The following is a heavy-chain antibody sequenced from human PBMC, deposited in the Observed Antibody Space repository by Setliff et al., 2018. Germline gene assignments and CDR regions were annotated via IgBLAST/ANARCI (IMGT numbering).Heavy chain of an antibody. Sequence: PGGSLRLSCAASGFTFSDYYMNWIRQAPGKGLEWISYISSSGTSIYYADTVKGRFTISKDNAKNSLYLQMNSLRAEDTAVYYCARRRSSSGWNNWFDPWGQGTLVTVSS. CDR1: GFTFSDYY. CDR3: ARRRSSSGWNNWFDP. V-gene: IGHV3-11*01. CDR2: ISSSGTSI. J-gene: IGHJ5*02. D-gene: IGHD6-19*01.